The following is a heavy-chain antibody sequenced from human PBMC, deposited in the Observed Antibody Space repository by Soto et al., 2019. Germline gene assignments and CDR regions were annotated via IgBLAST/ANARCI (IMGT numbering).Heavy chain of an antibody. D-gene: IGHD6-19*01. Sequence: GALRLSCVVSGSTFSSDDMSWVRQAPGRGLEWVSGISDSGGSTYYADSVKGWFTISRDNAKNTLYLQMKSLRVEDTALYYCAKDGGWSLAVAGLFDYWGPGTQVTVSS. J-gene: IGHJ4*02. CDR3: AKDGGWSLAVAGLFDY. CDR1: GSTFSSDD. V-gene: IGHV3-23*01. CDR2: ISDSGGST.